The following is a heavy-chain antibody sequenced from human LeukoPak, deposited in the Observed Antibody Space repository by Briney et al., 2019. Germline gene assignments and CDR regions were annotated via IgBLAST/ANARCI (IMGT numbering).Heavy chain of an antibody. Sequence: PSETLSLTCTVSGGSISSYYWSWTRQPPGKGLEWIGYIYYSGSTNYNPSLKSRVTISVDTSKNQFSLKLSSVTAADTAVYYCARMRGGYCSSTSCYELDPWGQGTLVTVSS. CDR2: IYYSGST. D-gene: IGHD2-2*03. J-gene: IGHJ5*02. V-gene: IGHV4-59*08. CDR3: ARMRGGYCSSTSCYELDP. CDR1: GGSISSYY.